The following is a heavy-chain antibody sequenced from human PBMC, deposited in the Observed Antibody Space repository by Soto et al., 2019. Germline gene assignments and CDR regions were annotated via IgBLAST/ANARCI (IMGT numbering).Heavy chain of an antibody. CDR3: ARDFYYDSSGGGY. D-gene: IGHD3-22*01. J-gene: IGHJ4*02. Sequence: GGSLRLSCAASGFTFSSYSMNWVRQAPGKGLEWVSYISTSSTTIYYADSVKGRFTISRDNAKNSLYLQMNSLRDEDTAVYYCARDFYYDSSGGGYWGQGTLVTVSS. CDR2: ISTSSTTI. V-gene: IGHV3-48*02. CDR1: GFTFSSYS.